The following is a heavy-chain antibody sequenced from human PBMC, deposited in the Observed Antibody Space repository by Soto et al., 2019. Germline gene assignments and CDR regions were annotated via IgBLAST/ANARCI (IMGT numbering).Heavy chain of an antibody. CDR3: ARELRVYYYYGMDV. Sequence: SVKVSCKASGFTFTSSAVQWVRQARGQRLEWIGWIVVGSGNTNYARKFQERVTITRDTSTSTVYMELSSLRSEDTAVYYCARELRVYYYYGMDVWGQGTTVTVSS. J-gene: IGHJ6*02. CDR1: GFTFTSSA. D-gene: IGHD4-17*01. V-gene: IGHV1-58*01. CDR2: IVVGSGNT.